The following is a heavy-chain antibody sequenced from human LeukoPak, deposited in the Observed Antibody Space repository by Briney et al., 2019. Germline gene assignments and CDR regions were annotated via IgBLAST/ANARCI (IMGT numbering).Heavy chain of an antibody. Sequence: PGGSLRLSCAVSGFTFSTYGMRWVRQAPGKGLEWLSYISYSDTARYYADSVKGRFTISRDNAENSLHLQMNSLRDEDTAVYYCARYFDRSGFYRDAFDVWGQGTMVTVSS. CDR2: ISYSDTAR. D-gene: IGHD3-22*01. J-gene: IGHJ3*01. CDR1: GFTFSTYG. CDR3: ARYFDRSGFYRDAFDV. V-gene: IGHV3-48*02.